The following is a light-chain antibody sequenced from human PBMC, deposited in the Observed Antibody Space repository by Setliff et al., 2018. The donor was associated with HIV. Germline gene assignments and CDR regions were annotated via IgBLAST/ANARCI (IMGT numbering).Light chain of an antibody. Sequence: QSALTQPASVSGSPGQSITISCTGTSRDIGSYNLVSWYQQHPGKAPKLLIYEVSKWPSGVSNRFSGSKSGNTASLTISGLQAEDEADYYCCSYAGSSSRYVFGTGTKV. CDR1: SRDIGSYNL. V-gene: IGLV2-23*02. J-gene: IGLJ1*01. CDR2: EVS. CDR3: CSYAGSSSRYV.